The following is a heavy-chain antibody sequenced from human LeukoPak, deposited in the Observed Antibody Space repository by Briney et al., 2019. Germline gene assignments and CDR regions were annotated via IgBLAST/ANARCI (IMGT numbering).Heavy chain of an antibody. V-gene: IGHV4-61*01. J-gene: IGHJ6*02. CDR2: IYYSGST. Sequence: SETLSLTCTVSGASVSSGSYYWGWIRQPPGKGLEWIGYIYYSGSTNYNPSLKSRVTISVDTSKTQSSLKLSSVTAADTAVYYCARDSGDYDFWSGYYPGQNYYYYGMDVWGQGTTVTVSS. D-gene: IGHD3-3*01. CDR1: GASVSSGSYY. CDR3: ARDSGDYDFWSGYYPGQNYYYYGMDV.